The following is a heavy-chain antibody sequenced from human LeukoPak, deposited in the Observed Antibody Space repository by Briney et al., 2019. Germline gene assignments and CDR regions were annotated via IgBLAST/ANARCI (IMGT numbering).Heavy chain of an antibody. V-gene: IGHV4-59*01. Sequence: SETLSLTCTVSGGSISSYYWSWIRQPPAKGLEWIGYIYYSGSTNYNPSLKSRVTISVDTSKTQFSLKLSFVNAEDTAVYYCARAGSSPGIVVVPAAIGPPKYNWFDPWGQGTLVTVSS. CDR1: GGSISSYY. CDR2: IYYSGST. D-gene: IGHD2-2*01. CDR3: ARAGSSPGIVVVPAAIGPPKYNWFDP. J-gene: IGHJ5*02.